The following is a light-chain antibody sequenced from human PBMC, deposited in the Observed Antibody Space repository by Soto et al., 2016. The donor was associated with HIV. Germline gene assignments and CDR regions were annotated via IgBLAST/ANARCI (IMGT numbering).Light chain of an antibody. Sequence: DIVMTQSPLSLPVSPGESASISCRSSQSLLHSSGYNHLDWYVQKPGQPPKRLMYLGSRRASGVPDRFSGSGSGADFTLQIRSVEADDVGVYYCMQALQIPVTFGQGTRLEIK. CDR1: QSLLHSSGYNH. CDR3: MQALQIPVT. CDR2: LGS. V-gene: IGKV2-28*01. J-gene: IGKJ5*01.